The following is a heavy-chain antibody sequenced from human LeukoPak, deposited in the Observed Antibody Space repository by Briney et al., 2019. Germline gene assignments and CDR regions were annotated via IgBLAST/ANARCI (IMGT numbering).Heavy chain of an antibody. V-gene: IGHV5-51*01. CDR2: IYPGDSET. CDR1: GYSFNSYW. J-gene: IGHJ4*02. Sequence: GESLKISCKGSGYSFNSYWIGWVRQMPGKGLEWMGIIYPGDSETRYSPSFQGQVTISADKSISTAYLQWSSLKASDTAMYYCAKQTRRSGWPDYWGQGTLVTISS. CDR3: AKQTRRSGWPDY. D-gene: IGHD6-19*01.